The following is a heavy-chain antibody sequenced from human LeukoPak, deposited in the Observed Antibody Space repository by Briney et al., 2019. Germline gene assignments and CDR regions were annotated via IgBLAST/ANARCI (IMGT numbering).Heavy chain of an antibody. V-gene: IGHV1-8*01. CDR1: GYTFTSYD. Sequence: GAPVKVSCKASGYTFTSYDINWVRQATGQGLEWMGWMNPNSGNTGYAQKFQGRVTMTRNTSISTSYMELSSLRSEDSAVYYCARGQGGYFWSGYYTPRRGGFDPWGQGTLVTVSS. D-gene: IGHD3-3*01. J-gene: IGHJ5*02. CDR2: MNPNSGNT. CDR3: ARGQGGYFWSGYYTPRRGGFDP.